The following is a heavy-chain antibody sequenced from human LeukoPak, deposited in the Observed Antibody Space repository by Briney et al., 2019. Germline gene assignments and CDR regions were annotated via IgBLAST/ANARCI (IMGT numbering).Heavy chain of an antibody. CDR3: ARLTSAYDFHY. CDR2: IYPGDSDA. J-gene: IGHJ4*02. Sequence: PGESLKISCKGSGYTFTNYWIGWVRQMPGKGLEWMGSIYPGDSDARYSPSFQGQVTISADKSSNTAYLQWSSLKASDTAMYYCARLTSAYDFHYWGQGTLVTVSS. V-gene: IGHV5-51*01. D-gene: IGHD3-22*01. CDR1: GYTFTNYW.